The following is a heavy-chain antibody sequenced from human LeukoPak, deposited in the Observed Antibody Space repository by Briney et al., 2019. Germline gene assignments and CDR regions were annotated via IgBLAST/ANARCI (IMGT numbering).Heavy chain of an antibody. CDR2: IYHSGST. CDR3: ASSAITMIVVVPAKQFQH. CDR1: GGSISSGGYS. V-gene: IGHV4-30-2*01. D-gene: IGHD3-22*01. Sequence: PSQTLSLTCAVSGGSISSGGYSWSWIRQPPGKGLEWIGYIYHSGSTYYNPSLKSRVTISVDRSKNQFSLKLSSVTAADTAVYYCASSAITMIVVVPAKQFQHWGQGTLVTVSS. J-gene: IGHJ1*01.